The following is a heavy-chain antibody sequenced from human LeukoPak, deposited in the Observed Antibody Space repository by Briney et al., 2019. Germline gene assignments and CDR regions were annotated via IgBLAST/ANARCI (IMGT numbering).Heavy chain of an antibody. J-gene: IGHJ4*02. D-gene: IGHD2-21*01. V-gene: IGHV4-59*01. Sequence: SETLSLSCTVSGGSITNYYWNWIRQPPGKGLEWIGYIYYSGSTNYYPSLKSRVTISVDTSKNQFSLRLTSVSAADTAVYYCARGFDSKSTYFDYWGQGTLLTVSS. CDR2: IYYSGST. CDR1: GGSITNYY. CDR3: ARGFDSKSTYFDY.